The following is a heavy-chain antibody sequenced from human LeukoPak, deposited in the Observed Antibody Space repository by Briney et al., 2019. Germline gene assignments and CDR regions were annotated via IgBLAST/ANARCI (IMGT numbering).Heavy chain of an antibody. J-gene: IGHJ6*02. V-gene: IGHV1-8*01. Sequence: ASVKVSCKASGYTFTSYDINWVRQATGQGLEWVGRMDPNSGNTGYAQKFQGRVTMTRNTSISTAYMELSTLRSDDTAVYYCARKYNYGYISMDVWGQGTTVTVSS. CDR2: MDPNSGNT. CDR1: GYTFTSYD. D-gene: IGHD5-18*01. CDR3: ARKYNYGYISMDV.